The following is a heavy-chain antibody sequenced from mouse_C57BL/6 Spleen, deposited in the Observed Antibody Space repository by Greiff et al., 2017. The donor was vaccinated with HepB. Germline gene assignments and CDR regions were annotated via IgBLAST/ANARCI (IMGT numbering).Heavy chain of an antibody. CDR1: GYTFTSYW. D-gene: IGHD2-1*01. Sequence: QVQLKQPGAELVKPGASVKLSCKASGYTFTSYWMQWVKQRPGQGLEWIGEIDPSDSYTNYNQKFKGKATLTVDTSSSTAYMQLSSLTSEDSAVYYCARKDLIYYGNYYAMDYWGQGTSVTVSS. V-gene: IGHV1-50*01. CDR3: ARKDLIYYGNYYAMDY. CDR2: IDPSDSYT. J-gene: IGHJ4*01.